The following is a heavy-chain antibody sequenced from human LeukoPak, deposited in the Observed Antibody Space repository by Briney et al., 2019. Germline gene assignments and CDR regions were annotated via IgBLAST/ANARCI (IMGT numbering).Heavy chain of an antibody. V-gene: IGHV1-3*01. J-gene: IGHJ5*02. CDR2: INAGNGNT. Sequence: ASVKVSCKASGYTFTSYGMHWVRQAPGQRLEWMGWINAGNGNTKYSQKFQGRVTITRDTSASTAYMELSSLRSEDTAVYYCARGDSGYCSGGSCRRNWFDPWGQGTLVTVSS. CDR3: ARGDSGYCSGGSCRRNWFDP. CDR1: GYTFTSYG. D-gene: IGHD2-15*01.